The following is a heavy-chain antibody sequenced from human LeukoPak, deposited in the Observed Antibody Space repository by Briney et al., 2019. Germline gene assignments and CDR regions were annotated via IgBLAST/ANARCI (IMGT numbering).Heavy chain of an antibody. CDR3: ARVRSSSVDLDY. V-gene: IGHV3-30*02. J-gene: IGHJ4*02. CDR2: IRYDGRNK. Sequence: GGSLRLSCAASGFTFSSYGMHWVRQAPGKGLEWVAFIRYDGRNKYYADSVKGRFTISRDNSKNTLYLQMNSLRAEDTAVYYCARVRSSSVDLDYWGQGTLVTVSS. CDR1: GFTFSSYG. D-gene: IGHD2-2*01.